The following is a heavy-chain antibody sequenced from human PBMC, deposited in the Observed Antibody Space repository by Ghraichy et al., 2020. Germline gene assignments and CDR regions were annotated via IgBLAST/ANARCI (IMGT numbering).Heavy chain of an antibody. D-gene: IGHD6-13*01. CDR3: ATTLAPGNYGMDV. Sequence: SETLSLTCTVSGGSISSGGYYWSWIRQHPGKGLEWIGYIYYSGSTYYNPSLKSRVTISVDTSKNQFSLKLSSVTAADTAVYYCATTLAPGNYGMDVWGQGTTVTVSS. CDR2: IYYSGST. V-gene: IGHV4-31*03. CDR1: GGSISSGGYY. J-gene: IGHJ6*02.